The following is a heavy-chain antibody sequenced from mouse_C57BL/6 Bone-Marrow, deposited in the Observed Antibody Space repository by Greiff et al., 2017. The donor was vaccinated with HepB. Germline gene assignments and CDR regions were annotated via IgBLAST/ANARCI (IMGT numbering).Heavy chain of an antibody. CDR1: GYTFTDYY. J-gene: IGHJ1*03. CDR3: EGYGSRRYFDV. V-gene: IGHV1-76*01. CDR2: IYPGSGNT. D-gene: IGHD1-1*01. Sequence: QVQLQQSGAELVRPGASVKLSCKASGYTFTDYYINWVKQRPGQGLEWIARIYPGSGNTYYNEKFKGKATLTAEKSSSTAYMQLSSLTSEDSAVYFCEGYGSRRYFDVWGTGTTVTVSS.